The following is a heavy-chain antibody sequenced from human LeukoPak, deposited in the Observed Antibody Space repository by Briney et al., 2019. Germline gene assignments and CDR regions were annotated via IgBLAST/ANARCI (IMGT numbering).Heavy chain of an antibody. CDR2: ITSGGVTM. CDR1: GFTFTTYE. J-gene: IGHJ4*02. V-gene: IGHV3-48*03. D-gene: IGHD1-14*01. CDR3: ARGGRTSYYFDS. Sequence: GGSLRLSCAASGFTFTTYEMNWVRQAPGKGLEWISYITSGGVTMYYADSVRGRFTISRDNAKKSLYLQMDSMRAEDTALYFCARGGRTSYYFDSWGQGILVTVSS.